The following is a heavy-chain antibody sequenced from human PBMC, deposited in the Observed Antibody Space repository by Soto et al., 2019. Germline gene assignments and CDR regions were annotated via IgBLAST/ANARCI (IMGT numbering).Heavy chain of an antibody. CDR1: GGTFSSYA. J-gene: IGHJ6*02. Sequence: VKVSCKASGGTFSSYAISWVRQAPGQGLEWMGGIIPIFGTANYAQKFQGRVTITADESTSTAYMELSSLRSEDTAVYYCAREGANYDFWSGPISPQYYYYGMDVWGQGTTVTVSS. CDR3: AREGANYDFWSGPISPQYYYYGMDV. V-gene: IGHV1-69*13. CDR2: IIPIFGTA. D-gene: IGHD3-3*01.